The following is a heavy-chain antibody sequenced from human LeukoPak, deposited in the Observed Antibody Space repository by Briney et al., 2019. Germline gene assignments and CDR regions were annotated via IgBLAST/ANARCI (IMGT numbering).Heavy chain of an antibody. V-gene: IGHV4-39*01. J-gene: IGHJ5*02. CDR2: IYYSGST. CDR1: GGSISSSSYY. CDR3: ARRNIVLMVYDL. D-gene: IGHD2-8*01. Sequence: PSETLSLTCTVSGGSISSSSYYWGWIRQPPGKGLEWIGSIYYSGSTYYNPSLKSRVTISVDTSKNQFSLKLCSVTAADTAVYYCARRNIVLMVYDLWGQGTLVTVSS.